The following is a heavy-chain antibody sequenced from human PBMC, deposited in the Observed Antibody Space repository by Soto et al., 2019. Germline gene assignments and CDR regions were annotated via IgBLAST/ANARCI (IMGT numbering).Heavy chain of an antibody. Sequence: GGSLRLSCAASGFTFSSYGMHWVRQAPGKGLEWVAVISYDGSNKYYADSVKGRFTISRDNSKNTLYLQMNSLRAEDTAVYYCANTPPLVGYYYGMDVWGQATTVTVSS. D-gene: IGHD3-16*01. CDR1: GFTFSSYG. V-gene: IGHV3-30*18. CDR3: ANTPPLVGYYYGMDV. CDR2: ISYDGSNK. J-gene: IGHJ6*02.